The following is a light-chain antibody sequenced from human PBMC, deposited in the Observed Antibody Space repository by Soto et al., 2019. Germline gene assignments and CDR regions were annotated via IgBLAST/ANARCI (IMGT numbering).Light chain of an antibody. CDR1: HTVSSDF. CDR2: GAS. CDR3: QQYETSPIT. V-gene: IGKV3-20*01. J-gene: IGKJ5*01. Sequence: ENVLTQSPGTLSFSPGERATLSCRASHTVSSDFLAWYQQKPGQPPRLLIYGASSRATGIPDRFSGSGSGTDFTLTITPLEPEDFAVYFCQQYETSPITFGQGTRLEIK.